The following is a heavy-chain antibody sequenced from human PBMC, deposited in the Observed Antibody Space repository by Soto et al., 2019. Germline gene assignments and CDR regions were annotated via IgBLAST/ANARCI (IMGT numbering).Heavy chain of an antibody. D-gene: IGHD2-15*01. Sequence: PVGSLRLSCEASGFTFSGFDMHWVRQPTGKGLEWVSTFGTAGDTYYAVSVKGRFTISRDNANNSLSLQMNSLRAGDTAVYFCARGQEVGAHFFDSWGQGTQVTVSS. CDR3: ARGQEVGAHFFDS. J-gene: IGHJ4*02. CDR1: GFTFSGFD. CDR2: FGTAGDT. V-gene: IGHV3-13*01.